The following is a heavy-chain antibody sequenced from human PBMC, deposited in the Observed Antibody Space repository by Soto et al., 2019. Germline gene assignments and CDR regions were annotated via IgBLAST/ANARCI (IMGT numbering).Heavy chain of an antibody. CDR3: ARTAGALDY. Sequence: QVQLVQSGAEVKKPGASVKVSCKTSGYTFTNYDINWVRQATGQGLEWMGWTNPKSGYTGSAQKLQGRVTMTRDSSIRTAYMELHSLTSEDTAVYYCARTAGALDYWGQGTLITVSS. CDR2: TNPKSGYT. D-gene: IGHD4-17*01. J-gene: IGHJ4*02. V-gene: IGHV1-8*01. CDR1: GYTFTNYD.